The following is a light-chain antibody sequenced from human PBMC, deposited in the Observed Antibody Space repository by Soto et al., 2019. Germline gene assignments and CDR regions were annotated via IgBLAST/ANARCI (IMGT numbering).Light chain of an antibody. Sequence: DIQMTQSPSTLSASVGDRVTITCRASQSISSWLAWYQQKPGKAPKLLIYDASNRATDIPARFSGSGSGTDFTLTISSLDPEDFAVYYCHQRSKWPLTFGGGTKVEIK. J-gene: IGKJ4*01. CDR3: HQRSKWPLT. V-gene: IGKV1-5*01. CDR1: QSISSW. CDR2: DAS.